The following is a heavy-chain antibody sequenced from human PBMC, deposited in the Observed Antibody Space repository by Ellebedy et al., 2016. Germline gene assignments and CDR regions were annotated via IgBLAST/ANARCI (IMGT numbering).Heavy chain of an antibody. CDR1: GLSFSNAW. Sequence: GESLKISCAVSGLSFSNAWMSWVRQAPGKGLEWVGRIKSKTDGGTTDYAAPVKGRFTISIDDSKNTLYLQMDSLKSEDTAVYFCVTEKSGSFPDWGQGTQVTVSS. CDR2: IKSKTDGGTT. V-gene: IGHV3-15*01. J-gene: IGHJ4*02. D-gene: IGHD1-26*01. CDR3: VTEKSGSFPD.